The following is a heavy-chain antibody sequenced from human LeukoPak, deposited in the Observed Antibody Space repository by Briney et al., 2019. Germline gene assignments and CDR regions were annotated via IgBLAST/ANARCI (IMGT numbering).Heavy chain of an antibody. CDR2: INHSGST. V-gene: IGHV4-34*01. Sequence: PSETLSLTCAVYGGSFSGYYWNWIRQPPGKGLEWIGEINHSGSTNYIPSLKSRVTISVDTSKNQISLKLSSVTAADTAVYYCARGSKMLGYNWFDPWGQGTLVTVSS. CDR3: ARGSKMLGYNWFDP. CDR1: GGSFSGYY. D-gene: IGHD1-26*01. J-gene: IGHJ5*02.